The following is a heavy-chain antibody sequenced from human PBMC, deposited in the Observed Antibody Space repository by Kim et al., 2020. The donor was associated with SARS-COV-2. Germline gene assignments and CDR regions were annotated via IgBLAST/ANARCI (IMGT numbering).Heavy chain of an antibody. Sequence: GGSLRLSCAASGFTFDDFTMHWVRQAPGKGLEWVSLISWDGGSTYYADSVKGRFTISRDNSKNSLYRQMNSLRTEDTALYYCAKDLRYSGSGSDWGQGTLVTVSS. J-gene: IGHJ4*02. CDR1: GFTFDDFT. D-gene: IGHD3-10*01. CDR3: AKDLRYSGSGSD. CDR2: ISWDGGST. V-gene: IGHV3-43*01.